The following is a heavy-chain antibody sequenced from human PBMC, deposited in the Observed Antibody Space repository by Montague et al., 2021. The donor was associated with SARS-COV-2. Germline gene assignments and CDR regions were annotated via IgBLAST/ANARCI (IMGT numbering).Heavy chain of an antibody. J-gene: IGHJ2*01. CDR2: TYYRSKWYN. V-gene: IGHV6-1*01. D-gene: IGHD2-21*02. CDR1: GDSVSSNIAT. CDR3: SRAYCGCDCYFYWYFDL. Sequence: CAISGDSVSSNIATWYWIRQSPSRGLEWLGCTYYRSKWYNDYAVSVQLRVIINPDTSNNRISLQLNSVTPEDTAVYYCSRAYCGCDCYFYWYFDLWGRGTLVTVSS.